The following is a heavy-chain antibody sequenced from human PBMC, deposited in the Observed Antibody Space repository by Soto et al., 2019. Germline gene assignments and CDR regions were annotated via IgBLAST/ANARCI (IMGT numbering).Heavy chain of an antibody. CDR1: GGTLSSYA. V-gene: IGHV1-69*01. D-gene: IGHD4-17*01. CDR2: IIPFSGAA. J-gene: IGHJ5*02. CDR3: ARVWVTTVTAWFDL. Sequence: QVQLVQSGAEVKKPGSSVKVSCKPFGGTLSSYAITWMRQAPGQGLEWMGGIIPFSGAANYAQKFQGRVTVTADEPTNTASMDRSSLISEDTAVYFCARVWVTTVTAWFDLWGQGNLVTVSS.